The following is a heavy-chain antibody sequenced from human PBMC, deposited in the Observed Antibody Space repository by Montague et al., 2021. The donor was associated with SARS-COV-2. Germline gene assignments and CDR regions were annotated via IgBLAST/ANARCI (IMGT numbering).Heavy chain of an antibody. CDR2: ISLGGHT. D-gene: IGHD1-26*01. CDR3: ARDIWEPEVRSRGWFDP. CDR1: GGSISDNNW. V-gene: IGHV4-4*02. Sequence: SETLSLTCGVSGGSISDNNWWSWVRQSPETGLEWIGEISLGGHTDYNPSLKSRVTISLDKSKNQFFLKLTSVTAADTAVYYCARDIWEPEVRSRGWFDPWGQGILVTVSS. J-gene: IGHJ5*02.